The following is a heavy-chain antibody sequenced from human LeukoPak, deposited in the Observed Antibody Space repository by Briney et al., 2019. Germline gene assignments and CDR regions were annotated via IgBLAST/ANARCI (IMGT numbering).Heavy chain of an antibody. Sequence: ASVKVSCKASGGTFSSYAISWVRQAPGQGLEWMGRIIPILGIANYAQKFQGRVTITADKSTSTAYMELSSLRSEETAVYYCVLSVAGSLYYFDYWGQGTLVTVSS. V-gene: IGHV1-69*04. D-gene: IGHD6-19*01. J-gene: IGHJ4*02. CDR2: IIPILGIA. CDR1: GGTFSSYA. CDR3: VLSVAGSLYYFDY.